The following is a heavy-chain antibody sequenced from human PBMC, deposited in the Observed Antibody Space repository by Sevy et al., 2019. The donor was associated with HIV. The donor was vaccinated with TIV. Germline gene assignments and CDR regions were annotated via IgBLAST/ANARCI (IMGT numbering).Heavy chain of an antibody. CDR2: IKQDGSEK. Sequence: GGSLRLSCVASGFSFSWYWMSWVRQTPEKGLEWVANIKQDGSEKNYVDSVKGRFTISSDNAKNSLYLQMNTLRVDDTAVYCCATKGGSGPNDAFDTWVQGTMVTVSS. D-gene: IGHD3-10*01. CDR3: ATKGGSGPNDAFDT. CDR1: GFSFSWYW. V-gene: IGHV3-7*01. J-gene: IGHJ3*02.